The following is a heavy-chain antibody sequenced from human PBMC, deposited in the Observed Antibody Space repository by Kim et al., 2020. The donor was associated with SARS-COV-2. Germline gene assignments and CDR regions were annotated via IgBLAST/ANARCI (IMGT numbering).Heavy chain of an antibody. Sequence: SVKVSCKASGGTFSSYAISWVRQAPGQGLEWMGGIIPIFGTANYAQKFQGRVTITADESTSTAYMELSSLRSEDTAVYYCAREPGIGPQSGMDVWGQGTTVTVSS. J-gene: IGHJ6*02. D-gene: IGHD1-26*01. CDR3: AREPGIGPQSGMDV. CDR2: IIPIFGTA. V-gene: IGHV1-69*13. CDR1: GGTFSSYA.